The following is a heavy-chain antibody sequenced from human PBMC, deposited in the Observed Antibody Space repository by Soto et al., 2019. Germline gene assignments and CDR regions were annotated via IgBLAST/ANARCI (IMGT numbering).Heavy chain of an antibody. D-gene: IGHD6-19*01. J-gene: IGHJ5*02. CDR2: IYSGGST. CDR3: ARAAGQWLALDP. V-gene: IGHV3-53*01. Sequence: EVQLVESGGGLIQPGGSLRLSCAASGFTVSSNYMSWVRQAPGKGLEWVSVIYSGGSTYYADSVKGRFTISRDNSKNTMYIQMNGLRAEDTAVYYCARAAGQWLALDPWGQGTLVTVSS. CDR1: GFTVSSNY.